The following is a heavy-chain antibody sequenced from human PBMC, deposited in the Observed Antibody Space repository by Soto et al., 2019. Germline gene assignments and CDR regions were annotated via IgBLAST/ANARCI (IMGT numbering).Heavy chain of an antibody. CDR2: INDSGST. Sequence: QVQLQQWGAGLLKPSETLSLTCAVYGVSFIGEYLSWIRQTSVKVLEWIGEINDSGSTNHNPSPRNHVTILADKPKHQFSLKLSSANAEDAAAYPCARGSLVWFGALSRRGGYSYYGNVWVTGTTVTVSS. CDR1: GVSFIGEY. D-gene: IGHD3-10*01. CDR3: ARGSLVWFGALSRRGGYSYYGNV. J-gene: IGHJ6*03. V-gene: IGHV4-34*01.